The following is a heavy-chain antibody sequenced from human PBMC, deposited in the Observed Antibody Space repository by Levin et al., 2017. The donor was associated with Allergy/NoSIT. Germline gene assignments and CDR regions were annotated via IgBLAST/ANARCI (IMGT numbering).Heavy chain of an antibody. Sequence: SVKVSCEASGGTFNSYAINWVRQAPGQGLEWLGRIIPMVDVINYAPRFQGRVTITADKSTSTTYMELSSLRSEDTAMYYCARALRWLQFPYFDYWAQGTLVTVSS. CDR3: ARALRWLQFPYFDY. CDR2: IIPMVDVI. V-gene: IGHV1-69*04. D-gene: IGHD5-24*01. CDR1: GGTFNSYA. J-gene: IGHJ4*02.